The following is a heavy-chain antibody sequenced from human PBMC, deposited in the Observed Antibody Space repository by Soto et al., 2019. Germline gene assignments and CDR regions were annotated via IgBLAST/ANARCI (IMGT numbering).Heavy chain of an antibody. V-gene: IGHV1-18*04. D-gene: IGHD6-6*01. Sequence: GASVKVSCKAPGYTFTSYGITWVRQAPGQDLERMGWISAYNGDTNYAQRLQGRVTMTKDTSTSTVYMELKSLKSDDTAVYYCARDQEYSTSGLYWFDLWGQGTLVTVSS. CDR2: ISAYNGDT. J-gene: IGHJ5*02. CDR1: GYTFTSYG. CDR3: ARDQEYSTSGLYWFDL.